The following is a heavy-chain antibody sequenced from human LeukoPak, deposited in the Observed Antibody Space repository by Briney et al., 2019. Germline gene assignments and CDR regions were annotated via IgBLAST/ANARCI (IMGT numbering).Heavy chain of an antibody. CDR3: AITTMVRGVIDY. V-gene: IGHV1-2*02. J-gene: IGHJ4*02. CDR2: IKPNSGDT. CDR1: GYSFADYY. Sequence: ASVKVSCKASGYSFADYYMHWVRQAPGQGLEWMGWIKPNSGDTRSAQKFQGRVTMTRDTSISTAYMELSRLRSDDTAVYYCAITTMVRGVIDYWGQGTLVTVSS. D-gene: IGHD3-10*01.